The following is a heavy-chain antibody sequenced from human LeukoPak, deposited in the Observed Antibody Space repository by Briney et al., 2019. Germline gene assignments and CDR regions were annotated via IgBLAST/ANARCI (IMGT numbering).Heavy chain of an antibody. Sequence: PGGSLRLSCAASGFIVSNNYMTWVRQAPGKGLEWVSVIYSDGNTYYADSVKGRFIISRDNSKNTLYLQMNSLRAEDTAVYYCARDRNSYGDFLYYFDYWGQGTLVTVSS. J-gene: IGHJ4*02. V-gene: IGHV3-53*05. CDR2: IYSDGNT. CDR3: ARDRNSYGDFLYYFDY. CDR1: GFIVSNNY. D-gene: IGHD4-17*01.